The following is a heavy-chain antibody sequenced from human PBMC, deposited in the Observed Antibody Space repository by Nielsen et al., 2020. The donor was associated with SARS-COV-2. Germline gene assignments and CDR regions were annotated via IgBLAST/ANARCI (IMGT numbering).Heavy chain of an antibody. V-gene: IGHV3-15*01. Sequence: GESLKISCAASGFPFIEAWMTWVRQVPGKGLEWVGHIRSKRHGGTGDYAGPVKGRFTVSRDDSTETVSLQMNSLKIEDTGVYYCCKDVPLTGGGAIRYWGQGTRVTVSS. CDR1: GFPFIEAW. D-gene: IGHD3-16*01. CDR3: CKDVPLTGGGAIRY. J-gene: IGHJ4*02. CDR2: IRSKRHGGTG.